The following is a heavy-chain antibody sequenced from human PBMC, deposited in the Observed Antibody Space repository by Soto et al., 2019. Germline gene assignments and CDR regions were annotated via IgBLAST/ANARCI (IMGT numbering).Heavy chain of an antibody. V-gene: IGHV3-23*05. D-gene: IGHD2-15*01. CDR1: GFPVSSYY. Sequence: PGGSLRLSCAGSGFPVSSYYMIWVRHAPDKGLECVSAICYRGDRSYAADSVKGRSTISRNNTKNTLFLQMNRLSDENAAVFYVTRKFSSYSSYFDCWGQGTPVTVSS. CDR3: TRKFSSYSSYFDC. J-gene: IGHJ4*02. CDR2: ICYRGDRS.